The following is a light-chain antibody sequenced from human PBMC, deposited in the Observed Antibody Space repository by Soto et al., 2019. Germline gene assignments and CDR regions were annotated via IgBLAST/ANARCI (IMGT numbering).Light chain of an antibody. CDR3: SSYTSRSTLDYV. J-gene: IGLJ1*01. Sequence: QHPGKAPTLIIYAFSNRPSGVSNLFSGSKSGNPASLTISGLQAEDEADYYCSSYTSRSTLDYVFGSGTQVTVL. CDR2: AFS. V-gene: IGLV2-14*01.